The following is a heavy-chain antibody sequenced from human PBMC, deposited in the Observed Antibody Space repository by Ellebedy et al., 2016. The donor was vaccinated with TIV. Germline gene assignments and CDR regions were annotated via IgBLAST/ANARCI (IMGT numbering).Heavy chain of an antibody. J-gene: IGHJ6*02. CDR2: IKQDGSEK. CDR1: GFTFSRYW. V-gene: IGHV3-7*02. CDR3: ASNKRGAVYYYYYGMDV. Sequence: PGGSLRLSCAASGFTFSRYWMSWVRQAPGKGLEWVGNIKQDGSEKHYVDSVKGRFTISRDNAKNSLYLQMNSLRAEDTAVYYCASNKRGAVYYYYYGMDVWGQGTTVTVSS. D-gene: IGHD1-26*01.